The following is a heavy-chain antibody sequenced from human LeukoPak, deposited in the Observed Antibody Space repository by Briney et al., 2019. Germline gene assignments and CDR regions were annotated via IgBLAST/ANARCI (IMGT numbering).Heavy chain of an antibody. CDR1: GGSISSGSYY. V-gene: IGHV4-61*02. J-gene: IGHJ4*02. Sequence: SETLSLTCTVSGGSISSGSYYWSWIRQPAGKGLEWIGRIYTSGSTNYNPSLKSRVTISVDTSKDQFSLKLSSVTAADTAVYYCARVSSSSSEPHDYWGQGTLVTVSS. CDR2: IYTSGST. D-gene: IGHD6-6*01. CDR3: ARVSSSSSEPHDY.